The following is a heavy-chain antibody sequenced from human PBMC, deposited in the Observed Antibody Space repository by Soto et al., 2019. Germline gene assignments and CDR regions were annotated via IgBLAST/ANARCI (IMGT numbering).Heavy chain of an antibody. V-gene: IGHV3-23*01. CDR3: AKDWGYDFWSGHNWFDP. Sequence: PGGSLRLSCAASGFTFSSYAMSWVRQAPGKGLEWVSAISGSGGSTYYADSVKGRFTISRDNSKNTLYLQMNSLRAEDTAVYYCAKDWGYDFWSGHNWFDPWGQGTLVTVSS. CDR1: GFTFSSYA. CDR2: ISGSGGST. D-gene: IGHD3-3*01. J-gene: IGHJ5*02.